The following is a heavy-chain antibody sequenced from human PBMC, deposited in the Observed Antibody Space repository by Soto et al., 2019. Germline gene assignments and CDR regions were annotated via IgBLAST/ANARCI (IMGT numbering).Heavy chain of an antibody. CDR2: IYYSGST. V-gene: IGHV4-59*01. J-gene: IGHJ3*02. D-gene: IGHD3-10*01. CDR3: ARVWGGAFDI. Sequence: TGSDGTTSTYSNRWRRHPPGKKQEWIGYIYYSGSTNYNPSLKSRVTISVDTSKNQFSLKLSSVTAADTSVYYCARVWGGAFDIWGQWTMVTVS. CDR1: DGTTSTYS.